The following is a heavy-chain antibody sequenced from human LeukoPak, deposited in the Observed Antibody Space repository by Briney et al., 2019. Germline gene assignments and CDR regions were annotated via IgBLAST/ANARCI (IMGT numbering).Heavy chain of an antibody. D-gene: IGHD5-24*01. CDR1: GGSISSYY. J-gene: IGHJ4*02. CDR3: ARVPGDGYNYPYYFDY. V-gene: IGHV4-59*01. Sequence: SETLSLTCTVSGGSISSYYWSWVRQPPGKGLEWIGYIYYSGSTNYNPPLKSRVTISVDTSKNQFSLKLSSVTAADTAVYYCARVPGDGYNYPYYFDYWGQGTLVTVSS. CDR2: IYYSGST.